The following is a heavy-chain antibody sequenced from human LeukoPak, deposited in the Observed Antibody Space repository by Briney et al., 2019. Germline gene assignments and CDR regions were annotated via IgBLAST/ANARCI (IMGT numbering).Heavy chain of an antibody. D-gene: IGHD2-2*01. Sequence: SVKVSCKASGYTFTSYGISWVRQAPGQGLEWMGRIIPILGIANYAQKFQGRSTITADKSTSTAYTELSSLRSEDTAVYYCARAYRYCSSTSCQGGYYYYGMDVWGQGTTVTVSS. CDR3: ARAYRYCSSTSCQGGYYYYGMDV. V-gene: IGHV1-69*04. CDR1: GYTFTSYG. J-gene: IGHJ6*02. CDR2: IIPILGIA.